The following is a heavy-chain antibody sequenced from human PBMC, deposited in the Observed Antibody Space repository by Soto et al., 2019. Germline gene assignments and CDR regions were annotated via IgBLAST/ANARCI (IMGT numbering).Heavy chain of an antibody. Sequence: PEETLSLTCTVSGGSISSYYWSWIRQPPGKGLEWIGYIYYSGSTNYNPSLKSRVTISVDTSKNQFSLKLSSVTAADTAVYYCAREYCSSTSCPTFDYWGQGTLVTVSS. CDR2: IYYSGST. CDR3: AREYCSSTSCPTFDY. V-gene: IGHV4-59*12. J-gene: IGHJ4*02. D-gene: IGHD2-2*01. CDR1: GGSISSYY.